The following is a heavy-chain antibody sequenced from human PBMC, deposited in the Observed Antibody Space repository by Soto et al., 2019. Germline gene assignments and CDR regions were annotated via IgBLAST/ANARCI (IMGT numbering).Heavy chain of an antibody. CDR3: ARAGGTTVTGLWHFDS. V-gene: IGHV3-33*01. Sequence: PGGSLRLSWEASGFTFNTYSMRWVRQPPGKGLEWLAAIWYDGTQKYYADSVKGRFIISRDNSKKTLYLEMNSLRAEDTAVYYCARAGGTTVTGLWHFDSWGQGTLVTVSS. D-gene: IGHD4-17*01. CDR2: IWYDGTQK. CDR1: GFTFNTYS. J-gene: IGHJ4*02.